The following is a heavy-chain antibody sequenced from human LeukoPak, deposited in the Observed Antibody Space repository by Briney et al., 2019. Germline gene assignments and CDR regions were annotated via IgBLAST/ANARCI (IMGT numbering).Heavy chain of an antibody. Sequence: GGSLRLSCAASGFTFSSYGMHWVRQAPGKGLEWVAVISYDGSNKYYADSVKGRFTISRDNSKNTLYLQMNSLRAEDTAVYYCARSCGGDCYSSHRYYFDYWGQGSLVTVSS. D-gene: IGHD2-21*02. CDR1: GFTFSSYG. V-gene: IGHV3-30*03. CDR2: ISYDGSNK. J-gene: IGHJ4*02. CDR3: ARSCGGDCYSSHRYYFDY.